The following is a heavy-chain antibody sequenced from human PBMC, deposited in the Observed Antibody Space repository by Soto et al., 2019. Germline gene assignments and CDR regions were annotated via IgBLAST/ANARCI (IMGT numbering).Heavy chain of an antibody. J-gene: IGHJ4*02. V-gene: IGHV3-23*01. Sequence: SRRLSCAASGFTFSSSAISWVRQAPGKGLEWVSAVSANGQGIYYADSVRGRFTISRDNSKNTVFLHMDSLSAEDTAVYYCAKDRHYPRDYFHYWGQGTLVTVSS. CDR2: VSANGQGI. CDR1: GFTFSSSA. D-gene: IGHD3-10*01. CDR3: AKDRHYPRDYFHY.